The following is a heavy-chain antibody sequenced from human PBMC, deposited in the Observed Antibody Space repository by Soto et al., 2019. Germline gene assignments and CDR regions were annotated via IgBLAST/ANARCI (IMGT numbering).Heavy chain of an antibody. D-gene: IGHD2-2*02. Sequence: ASVKVSCKASGYTFTSYAMYWVRQDTGQRLEWMGWINAGNGNTKYSQKFQGRVTITRDTSASTAYMELSSLRSEDTAVYYCARGLHIVVVPAAIGLRFDPWGQGTLVTLSS. CDR2: INAGNGNT. CDR1: GYTFTSYA. V-gene: IGHV1-3*01. CDR3: ARGLHIVVVPAAIGLRFDP. J-gene: IGHJ5*02.